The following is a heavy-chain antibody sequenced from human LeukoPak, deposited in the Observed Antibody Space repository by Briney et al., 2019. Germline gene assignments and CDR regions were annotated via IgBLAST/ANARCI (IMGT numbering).Heavy chain of an antibody. CDR1: GGSIGTHF. CDR2: IYYSGST. Sequence: SEALSLTCTVSGGSIGTHFWSWIRQPSGKGLEWIGNIYYSGSTNYNSSLKSRVSMSVDTSKNQFSLKMRSVTAADTAVYYCARRSGAFDIWGPGTVVTVSS. J-gene: IGHJ3*02. V-gene: IGHV4-59*08. CDR3: ARRSGAFDI.